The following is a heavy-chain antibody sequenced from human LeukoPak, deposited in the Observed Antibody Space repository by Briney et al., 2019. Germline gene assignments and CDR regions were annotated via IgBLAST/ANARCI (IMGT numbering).Heavy chain of an antibody. CDR2: ISG. CDR3: ARGREYSSSWGGYYMDV. J-gene: IGHJ6*03. Sequence: PGGSLRLSCAASGFILSRYTINWVRQAPGKGLEWLASISGDSLKGPFTVSRDNAKNSLYLEMRSLRVEDTAVYYCARGREYSSSWGGYYMDVWGKGTTVTISS. CDR1: GFILSRYT. D-gene: IGHD6-13*01. V-gene: IGHV3-21*01.